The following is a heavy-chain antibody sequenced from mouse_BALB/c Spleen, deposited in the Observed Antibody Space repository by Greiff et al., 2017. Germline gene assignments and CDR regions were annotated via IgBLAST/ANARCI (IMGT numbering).Heavy chain of an antibody. CDR1: GYSITSDYA. J-gene: IGHJ3*01. CDR3: ASFGGIRAGFAY. D-gene: IGHD2-12*01. V-gene: IGHV3-2*02. Sequence: EVQLQESGPGLVKPSQSLSLTCTVTGYSITSDYAWNWIRQFPGNKLEWMGYISYSGSTSYNPSLKSRISITRDTSKNQFFLQLNSVTTEDTATYYCASFGGIRAGFAYWGQGTLVTVSA. CDR2: ISYSGST.